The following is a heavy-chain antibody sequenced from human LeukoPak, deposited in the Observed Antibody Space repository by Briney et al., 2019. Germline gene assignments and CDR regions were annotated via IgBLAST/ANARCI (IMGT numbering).Heavy chain of an antibody. CDR3: AIKYTSNQDDALDI. Sequence: PGGSLRLSCAASGFTFNNYGMHWVRQAPGKGLEWVAVISADGITKHYADSVKGRFTISRDNSKNTLYLQMNSLRAEDTAVYYCAIKYTSNQDDALDIWGQGTMVTVSS. CDR1: GFTFNNYG. D-gene: IGHD6-13*01. CDR2: ISADGITK. J-gene: IGHJ3*02. V-gene: IGHV3-30*03.